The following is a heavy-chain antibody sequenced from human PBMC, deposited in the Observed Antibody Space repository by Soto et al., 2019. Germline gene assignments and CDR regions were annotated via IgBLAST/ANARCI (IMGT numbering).Heavy chain of an antibody. CDR3: AKSTSDYSTSWFGP. J-gene: IGHJ5*02. CDR1: GASISSYY. D-gene: IGHD4-4*01. V-gene: IGHV4-59*01. CDR2: ISYSGST. Sequence: QVQLQESGPGLVKPSETLSLTCTVSGASISSYYWSWIRQPPGKGLEWIGHISYSGSTNYNPSLKSRVTISGDTSKNQYSLQVRSVTAADTAVYYCAKSTSDYSTSWFGPWRQATLVTVSS.